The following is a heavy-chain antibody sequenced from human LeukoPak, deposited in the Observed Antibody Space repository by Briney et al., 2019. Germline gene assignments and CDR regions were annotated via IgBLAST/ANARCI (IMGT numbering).Heavy chain of an antibody. V-gene: IGHV3-23*01. CDR3: AKGGGSYWYFDL. Sequence: GGSLRLSCAASGFTFSSYGMSWIRQVPGKGLEWVSGITGSGGTTHYADSVKGRFTISRDNSKYTLSLQMNSLTVEDAAVYYCAKGGGSYWYFDLWGRGTVVTVSS. CDR2: ITGSGGTT. CDR1: GFTFSSYG. J-gene: IGHJ2*01.